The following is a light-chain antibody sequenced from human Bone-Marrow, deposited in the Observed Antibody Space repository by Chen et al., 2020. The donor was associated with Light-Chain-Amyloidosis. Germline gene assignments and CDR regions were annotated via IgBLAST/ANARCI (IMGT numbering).Light chain of an antibody. V-gene: IGLV3-25*03. Sequence: SYELTHSTSVSVSPGQTARITCSGDDLPTKYAYWYQQKPGQAPVLVIHRDTERPSGISERFSGSSSGTTATLTISGVQAEDEADYHCQSADSSGTYEVIFGGGTKLTVL. CDR2: RDT. J-gene: IGLJ2*01. CDR3: QSADSSGTYEVI. CDR1: DLPTKY.